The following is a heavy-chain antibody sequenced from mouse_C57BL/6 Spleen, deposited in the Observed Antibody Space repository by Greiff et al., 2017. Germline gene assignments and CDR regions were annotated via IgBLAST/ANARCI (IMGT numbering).Heavy chain of an antibody. Sequence: VKLQESGAELVKPGASVKMSCKASGYTFTTYPIEWMKQNPGKSLEWIGNFHPYNDDTKYNEKFKGKATLTVEKSSSTVYLELSRLTSDDSAVYYCARGDDYDWYFDVWGTGTTVTVSS. CDR2: FHPYNDDT. J-gene: IGHJ1*03. CDR3: ARGDDYDWYFDV. D-gene: IGHD2-4*01. V-gene: IGHV1-47*01. CDR1: GYTFTTYP.